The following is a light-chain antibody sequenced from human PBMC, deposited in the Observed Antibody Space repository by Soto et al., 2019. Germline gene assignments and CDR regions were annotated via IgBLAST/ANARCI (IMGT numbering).Light chain of an antibody. CDR3: QQYGSSPRT. J-gene: IGKJ1*01. CDR1: QSVSSSY. Sequence: EIVLTQSPGTLSLSPGERDTLSCGASQSVSSSYLAWYQQKPGQTPRLLIYDTSSRATGFPDRFSGSGSGTDFTLTISRLEPEDFAVYYCQQYGSSPRTFGQGTKV. CDR2: DTS. V-gene: IGKV3-20*01.